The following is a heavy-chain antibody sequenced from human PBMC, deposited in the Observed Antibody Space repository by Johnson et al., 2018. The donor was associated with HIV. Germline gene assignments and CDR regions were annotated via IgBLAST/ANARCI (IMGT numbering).Heavy chain of an antibody. D-gene: IGHD5-18*01. CDR1: GFTVSSNY. J-gene: IGHJ3*02. CDR2: IKSKTDGGTT. CDR3: TTDKQLWLTVDI. Sequence: VQLVESGGGLVKPGGSLRLSCAASGFTVSSNYMSWVRQAPGKGLEWVGRIKSKTDGGTTDYAAPVKDRFTISRDDSKNTLYLQMNSLKTEDTAVYYCTTDKQLWLTVDIWGQGTMVTVSS. V-gene: IGHV3-15*01.